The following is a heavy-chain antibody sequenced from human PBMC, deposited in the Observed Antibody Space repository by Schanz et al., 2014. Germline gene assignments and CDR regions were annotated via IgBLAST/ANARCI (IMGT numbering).Heavy chain of an antibody. CDR2: ISSSSMYI. Sequence: VQLVESGGGVVRPGRSLRLSCAASGFTFHTYDMHWVRQAPGKGLEWVSSISSSSMYIYQADSMRGRFTISRDNAKNSLYLQMNSLRAEDTAVYYCARPSDSSWYMDVWGKGTTVTVSS. V-gene: IGHV3-21*01. CDR1: GFTFHTYD. D-gene: IGHD2-21*02. J-gene: IGHJ6*03. CDR3: ARPSDSSWYMDV.